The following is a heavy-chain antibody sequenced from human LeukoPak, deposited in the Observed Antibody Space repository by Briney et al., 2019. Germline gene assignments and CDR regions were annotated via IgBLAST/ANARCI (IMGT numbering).Heavy chain of an antibody. CDR3: ARAVGIAAAGNDGMDV. CDR2: INPSGGST. CDR1: GYTFTSYY. D-gene: IGHD6-13*01. Sequence: GASVKVSCKASGYTFTSYYMHWVRQAPGQGLEWMGIINPSGGSTSYAQKFQGRVTMTRDTSTSTVYMELSSLRSEDTAVYYCARAVGIAAAGNDGMDVWGQGTTVTVSS. J-gene: IGHJ6*02. V-gene: IGHV1-46*01.